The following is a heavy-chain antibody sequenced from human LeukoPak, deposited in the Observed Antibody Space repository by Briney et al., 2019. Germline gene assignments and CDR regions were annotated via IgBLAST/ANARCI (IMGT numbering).Heavy chain of an antibody. V-gene: IGHV3-11*06. Sequence: PAGNLRLSCAASGFTFSDYYMSWIRQAPGKGLEWVSYISSSSSYTNYADSVKGRFTISRDNAKNSLYLQMNSLRAEDTAVYYCARCPGYSYGPDWYFDLWGRGTLVTVSS. CDR2: ISSSSSYT. D-gene: IGHD5-18*01. CDR1: GFTFSDYY. CDR3: ARCPGYSYGPDWYFDL. J-gene: IGHJ2*01.